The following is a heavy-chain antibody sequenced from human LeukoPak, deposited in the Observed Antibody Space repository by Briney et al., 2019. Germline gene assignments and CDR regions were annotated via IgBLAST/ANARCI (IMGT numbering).Heavy chain of an antibody. D-gene: IGHD3-22*01. J-gene: IGHJ4*02. Sequence: PGGSLRLSCAASGFTFSDHYMDWVRQAPGKGLEWVGRTRNKANSYTTEYAASVKDRFTMSRDDSKNSVYLQMNSLKTEDTAVYYCARVGNSGGYYNPLDYWGQGTLVTVSS. CDR2: TRNKANSYTT. CDR1: GFTFSDHY. CDR3: ARVGNSGGYYNPLDY. V-gene: IGHV3-72*01.